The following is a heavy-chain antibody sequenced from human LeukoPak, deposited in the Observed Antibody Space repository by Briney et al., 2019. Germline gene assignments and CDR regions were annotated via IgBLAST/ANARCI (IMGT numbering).Heavy chain of an antibody. Sequence: PSETLSLTCAVYGGSFSGYYWSWIRQPPGKGLEWIGEINHSGSTNYNPSLKSRVTISVDTSKSQFSLKLSSVTAADTAVYYCARQSSGLTDAFDIWGQGTMVTVSS. J-gene: IGHJ3*02. CDR2: INHSGST. CDR3: ARQSSGLTDAFDI. CDR1: GGSFSGYY. D-gene: IGHD6-19*01. V-gene: IGHV4-34*01.